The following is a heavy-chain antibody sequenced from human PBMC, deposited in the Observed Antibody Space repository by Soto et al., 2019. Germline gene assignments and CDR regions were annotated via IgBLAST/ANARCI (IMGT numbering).Heavy chain of an antibody. CDR3: DXAPPGASASWVL. CDR1: GGSISSGGYS. Sequence: SETLSLTCTVSGGSISSGGYSWSWIRQSPEKGLEWIGCIYPTGTTYYHPSLKSRVTISVDTSRNQFSLNLTSVTAADTAVYYCDXAPPGASASWVLWGQGTTGTVSS. CDR2: IYPTGTT. V-gene: IGHV4-30-2*06. J-gene: IGHJ6*02. D-gene: IGHD3-10*01.